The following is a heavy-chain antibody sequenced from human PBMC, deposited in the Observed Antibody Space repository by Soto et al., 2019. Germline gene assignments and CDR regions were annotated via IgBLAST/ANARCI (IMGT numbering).Heavy chain of an antibody. CDR1: GITVSRNY. CDR2: IYSGGST. Sequence: EVQLVESGGGLVQPGGSLRLSCAASGITVSRNYMSWVRQAPGKGLEWVSVIYSGGSTYYADSVKDRFTISRHDSENTLYLQMNNLRVEDTAVYYCAREKGARDCFDFWGRGTLVTVSS. J-gene: IGHJ2*01. V-gene: IGHV3-53*04. CDR3: AREKGARDCFDF. D-gene: IGHD2-21*01.